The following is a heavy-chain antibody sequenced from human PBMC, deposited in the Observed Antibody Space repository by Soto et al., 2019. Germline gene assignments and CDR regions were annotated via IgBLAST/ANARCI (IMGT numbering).Heavy chain of an antibody. CDR3: ARGSVDGYNRYYFDY. J-gene: IGHJ4*02. V-gene: IGHV1-69*13. CDR1: GGTFSSYA. D-gene: IGHD5-12*01. Sequence: ASVKVSCKASGGTFSSYAISWVRQAPGQGLEWMGGIIPIFGTANYAQKFQGRVTITADESTSTAYMELSSLRSEDTAVYYCARGSVDGYNRYYFDYWGQGTPVTVSS. CDR2: IIPIFGTA.